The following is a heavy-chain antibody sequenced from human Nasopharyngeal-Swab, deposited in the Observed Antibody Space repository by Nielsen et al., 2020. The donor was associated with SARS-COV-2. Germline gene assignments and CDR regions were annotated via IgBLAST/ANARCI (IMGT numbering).Heavy chain of an antibody. J-gene: IGHJ6*03. V-gene: IGHV4-34*01. CDR2: IEKNGGT. Sequence: WIRQPPGKGLEWIGEIEKNGGTNYNPSLKRRVTISVDTSKNQFSLKLSSVTAADTAVYYCARGLSGIVPAPILGLGPFYSFYYIDVWGKGTTVTVSS. D-gene: IGHD7-27*01. CDR3: ARGLSGIVPAPILGLGPFYSFYYIDV.